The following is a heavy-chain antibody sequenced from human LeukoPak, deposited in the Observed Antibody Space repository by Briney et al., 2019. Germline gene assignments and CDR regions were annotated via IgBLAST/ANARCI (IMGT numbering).Heavy chain of an antibody. CDR3: ARAGTGDRSAVFDY. Sequence: PSETLSLTCAAYGGPFSGYYWNWIRQPPGKGLEWIGEINHNGYTNYNPSLESRVTISVDTSKNQFSLKVYSLTAADTAVYFCARAGTGDRSAVFDYWGQEILVTVSS. CDR1: GGPFSGYY. J-gene: IGHJ4*02. V-gene: IGHV4-34*01. D-gene: IGHD7-27*01. CDR2: INHNGYT.